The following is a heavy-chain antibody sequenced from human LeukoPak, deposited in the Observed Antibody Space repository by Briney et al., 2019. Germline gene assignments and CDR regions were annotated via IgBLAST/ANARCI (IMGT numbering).Heavy chain of an antibody. J-gene: IGHJ4*02. V-gene: IGHV4-39*01. D-gene: IGHD4-11*01. CDR3: ARQKDDYSNRRDDY. Sequence: SETLSLTCTVSGGSISSSSYYWGWIRQPPGKGLEWIGSIYYSGSTYYNPSVKSRVTISVDTSKNQFSLKLSSVTAADTAVYYCARQKDDYSNRRDDYWGQGTLVTVSS. CDR1: GGSISSSSYY. CDR2: IYYSGST.